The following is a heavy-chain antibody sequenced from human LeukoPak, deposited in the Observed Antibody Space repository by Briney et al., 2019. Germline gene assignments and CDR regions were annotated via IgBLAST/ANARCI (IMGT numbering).Heavy chain of an antibody. CDR3: ARVIYSGWEGELSD. D-gene: IGHD6-19*01. CDR1: GLTFSGNW. V-gene: IGHV3-74*01. Sequence: PGGSRRLSCAAPGLTFSGNWMHWVRQAPGKGLMWVSRINSDGSTTSYADSVMGRFTISRDNAKNTLYLQMNSLRAEDTAVYYCARVIYSGWEGELSDWGQGTLVTVSS. J-gene: IGHJ4*02. CDR2: INSDGSTT.